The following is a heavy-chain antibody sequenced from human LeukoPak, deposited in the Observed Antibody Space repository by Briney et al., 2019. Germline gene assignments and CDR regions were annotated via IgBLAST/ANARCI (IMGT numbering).Heavy chain of an antibody. J-gene: IGHJ6*03. CDR3: ARDYSAYYYYMDV. CDR1: GFTFSSYS. D-gene: IGHD2-21*01. Sequence: GGSLRLSCAASGFTFSSYSMNWVRQAPGKGLEWVSYISSSSSSTIYYADSVKGRFTISRDNAKNSLYLQINSLRAEDTAVYYCARDYSAYYYYMDVWGKGTTVTVSS. V-gene: IGHV3-48*01. CDR2: ISSSSSSTI.